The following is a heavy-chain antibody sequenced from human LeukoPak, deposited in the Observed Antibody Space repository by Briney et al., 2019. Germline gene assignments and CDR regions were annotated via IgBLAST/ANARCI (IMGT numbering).Heavy chain of an antibody. CDR2: ISAYNGNT. J-gene: IGHJ4*02. Sequence: ASVKVSCKASGYTFTRYGISWVRQAPGQGLEWMGWISAYNGNTNYTPKLQGRVTMTTDTSTTTAYMELRSLRSDDTAVYYCAKDKAYDSSGYYTKGFDYWGQGTLVTVSS. D-gene: IGHD3-22*01. V-gene: IGHV1-18*01. CDR3: AKDKAYDSSGYYTKGFDY. CDR1: GYTFTRYG.